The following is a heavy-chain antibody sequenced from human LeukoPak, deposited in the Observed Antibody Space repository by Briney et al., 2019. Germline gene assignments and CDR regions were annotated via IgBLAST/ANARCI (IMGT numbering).Heavy chain of an antibody. CDR1: GFTFSSHG. D-gene: IGHD1-26*01. CDR2: ISGSGGST. Sequence: GGTLRLSCAASGFTFSSHGMSWVRQAPGKGLEWVSAISGSGGSTYYADSVKGRFTISRDNSKNTLYLQMNSLRAEDTAVYYCAKLRKWELLFFYWGQGTLVTVSS. V-gene: IGHV3-23*01. J-gene: IGHJ4*02. CDR3: AKLRKWELLFFY.